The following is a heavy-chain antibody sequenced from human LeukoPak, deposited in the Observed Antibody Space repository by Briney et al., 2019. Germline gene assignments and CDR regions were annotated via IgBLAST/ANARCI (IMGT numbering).Heavy chain of an antibody. D-gene: IGHD3-10*01. CDR2: ISSSSSYI. CDR3: ARLGRFLRVDYFDY. V-gene: IGHV3-21*01. CDR1: GFTFSSYS. J-gene: IGHJ4*02. Sequence: GGSLRLSCAASGFTFSSYSMNWVRQAPGKGLEWVSSISSSSSYIYYADSVKGRFTISRDNAKNSLYLQMNSLRAEDTAVYYCARLGRFLRVDYFDYWGQGSLVTVSS.